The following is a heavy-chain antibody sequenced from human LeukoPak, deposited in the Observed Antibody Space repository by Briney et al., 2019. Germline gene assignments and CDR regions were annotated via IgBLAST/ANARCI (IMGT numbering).Heavy chain of an antibody. Sequence: ASVKASCKASGYTFTSYDINWVRQATGQGLEWMGWMNPNSGNTGYAQKFQGRVTMTRNTSISTAYMELSSLRSEDTAVYYCASYYYDSSVTGPFDIWGQGTMVTVSS. CDR1: GYTFTSYD. CDR2: MNPNSGNT. V-gene: IGHV1-8*01. J-gene: IGHJ3*02. D-gene: IGHD3-22*01. CDR3: ASYYYDSSVTGPFDI.